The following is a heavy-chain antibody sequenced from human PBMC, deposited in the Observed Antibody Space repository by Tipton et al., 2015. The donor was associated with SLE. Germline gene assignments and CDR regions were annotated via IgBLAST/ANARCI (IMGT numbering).Heavy chain of an antibody. CDR2: IYHSGST. CDR1: GGSVSSGSYS. CDR3: AREGYYDNSGYYPLFDS. Sequence: TLSLTCTVSGGSVSSGSYSWSWIRQPPGKGLEWIGYIYHSGSTYYNPPLKSRVTISSDTPKNQFSLKLSSVTAADTAVYYCAREGYYDNSGYYPLFDSWGQGILVTVSS. D-gene: IGHD3-22*01. V-gene: IGHV4-30-2*01. J-gene: IGHJ4*01.